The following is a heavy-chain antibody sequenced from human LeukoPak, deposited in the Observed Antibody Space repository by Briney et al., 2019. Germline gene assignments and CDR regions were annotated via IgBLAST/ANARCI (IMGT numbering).Heavy chain of an antibody. CDR3: ARARGMDV. CDR2: MNQDGSEK. J-gene: IGHJ6*02. V-gene: IGHV3-7*05. Sequence: GGSLRLSCAASGFTFSSHWMSWGRRAPGKGLEWVANMNQDGSEKYYVDSVKGRFTISRDNAKNSLYLQMNSLRAEDAAVYYCARARGMDVWGQGTTVTVSS. CDR1: GFTFSSHW.